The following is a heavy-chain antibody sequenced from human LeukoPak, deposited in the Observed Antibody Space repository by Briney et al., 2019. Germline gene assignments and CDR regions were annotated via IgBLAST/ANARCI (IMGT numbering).Heavy chain of an antibody. J-gene: IGHJ4*02. CDR1: RFTFSSYG. D-gene: IGHD5-24*01. CDR2: ISYDGSNK. Sequence: GGSLRLSCAASRFTFSSYGMHWVRQAPGKGLEWVAVISYDGSNKYYADSVKGRFTISRDNSKNTLYLQMNSLRAEDTAVYYCAKGAGVDGYNSFDYWGQGTLVTVSS. V-gene: IGHV3-30*18. CDR3: AKGAGVDGYNSFDY.